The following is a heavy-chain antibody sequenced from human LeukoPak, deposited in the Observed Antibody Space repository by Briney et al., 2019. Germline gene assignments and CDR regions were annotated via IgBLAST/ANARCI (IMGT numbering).Heavy chain of an antibody. J-gene: IGHJ4*02. CDR1: GFTFSNYG. CDR3: AKDTKDIVVVPAASRPGALDY. Sequence: GGSLRLSCAASGFTFSNYGMHWVRQAPGNGLEWVAFIRYDGSNKYYADSVKGRFTISRDNSKNTLYLQMNSLRAEDTAVYYCAKDTKDIVVVPAASRPGALDYWGQGTLVTVSS. D-gene: IGHD2-2*01. CDR2: IRYDGSNK. V-gene: IGHV3-30*02.